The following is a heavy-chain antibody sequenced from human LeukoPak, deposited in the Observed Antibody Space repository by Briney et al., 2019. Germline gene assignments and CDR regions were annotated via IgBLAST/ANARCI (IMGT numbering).Heavy chain of an antibody. CDR2: ISSSSSTI. J-gene: IGHJ4*02. CDR3: ARDIAVALDY. CDR1: GFTFSSYS. Sequence: PGGSLRLSCAASGFTFSSYSMNWVRQAPGKGLEWVSYISSSSSTIYYADSVKGRFTISRDNAKNSLYLRMNSLRAEDTAVYYCARDIAVALDYWGQGTLVTVSS. V-gene: IGHV3-48*01. D-gene: IGHD6-19*01.